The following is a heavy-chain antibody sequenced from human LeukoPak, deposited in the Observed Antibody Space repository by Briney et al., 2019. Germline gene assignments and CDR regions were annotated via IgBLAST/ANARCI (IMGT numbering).Heavy chain of an antibody. CDR3: ARDQAIFGVVIENYYYYMDV. CDR1: GGSISSYY. Sequence: SETLSLTCTVSGGSISSYYWSWIRQPAGKGLEWIGRIYTSGSTNYNPSLKSRVTISVDTSKNQFSLKLSSVTAADTAVYYCARDQAIFGVVIENYYYYMDVWGKGTTVTVSS. CDR2: IYTSGST. J-gene: IGHJ6*03. V-gene: IGHV4-4*07. D-gene: IGHD3-3*01.